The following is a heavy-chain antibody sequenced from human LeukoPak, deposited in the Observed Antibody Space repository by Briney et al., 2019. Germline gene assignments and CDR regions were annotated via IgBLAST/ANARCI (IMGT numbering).Heavy chain of an antibody. Sequence: ASVKFSCTASGSSFTSYDINWVRPATGQGLERTGWMNTNSGYRGEAQRFEGRVTMTRNTSISTAYMELRRLRSEDTAVYFCARSAILDDWGQGTLVTVSS. CDR2: MNTNSGYR. D-gene: IGHD3-3*01. V-gene: IGHV1-8*01. J-gene: IGHJ4*02. CDR3: ARSAILDD. CDR1: GSSFTSYD.